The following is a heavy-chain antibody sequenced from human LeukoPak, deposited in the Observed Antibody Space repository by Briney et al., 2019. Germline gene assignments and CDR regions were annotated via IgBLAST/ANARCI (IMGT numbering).Heavy chain of an antibody. CDR2: IIPIFGTA. V-gene: IGHV1-69*13. CDR1: GGTFSSYA. J-gene: IGHJ4*02. CDR3: ARGEVGCSSTSCYSPYFDY. D-gene: IGHD2-2*01. Sequence: SVKVSCKASGGTFSSYAISWVRQAPGQGLEWMGGIIPIFGTANYAQKFQGRVTITADESTSTAYMELSSLRSEDTAVYYCARGEVGCSSTSCYSPYFDYWGQGTLVTVSS.